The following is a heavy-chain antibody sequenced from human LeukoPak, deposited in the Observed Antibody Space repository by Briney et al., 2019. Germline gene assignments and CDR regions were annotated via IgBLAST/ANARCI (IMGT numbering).Heavy chain of an antibody. CDR2: ISHSGSTNT. CDR1: GGSFSGYY. V-gene: IGHV4-34*01. D-gene: IGHD5-18*01. Sequence: PSETLSLTCAVYGGSFSGYYWSWIREPPGMGLEWIGGISHSGSTNTNNNPSLKSRVTISVDTSKNQFSLKLSSVTAADTAEYYCARGLKGVHTAMAHFDSWGQGTLVTVSS. J-gene: IGHJ4*02. CDR3: ARGLKGVHTAMAHFDS.